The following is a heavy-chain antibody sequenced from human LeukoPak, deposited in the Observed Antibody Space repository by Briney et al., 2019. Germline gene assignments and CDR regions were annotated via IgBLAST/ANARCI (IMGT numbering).Heavy chain of an antibody. V-gene: IGHV1-2*02. CDR2: IDPNSGVT. D-gene: IGHD5-12*01. J-gene: IGHJ4*02. CDR3: ARRGYSGYDFDY. CDR1: GYSFNGYF. Sequence: ASVKVSCKSSGYSFNGYFIHWVRQAPGQGFEWMGWIDPNSGVTKYAQEFQGRVTMARDTSTTTTYMDLSRLSSDDTAVYYCARRGYSGYDFDYWGQGTLVTVSS.